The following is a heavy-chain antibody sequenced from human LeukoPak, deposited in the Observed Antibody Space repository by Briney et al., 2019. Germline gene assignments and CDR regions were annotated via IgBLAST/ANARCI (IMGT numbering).Heavy chain of an antibody. V-gene: IGHV5-51*01. J-gene: IGHJ4*02. CDR2: IYPGDSDT. CDR1: GYSFTSYW. D-gene: IGHD3-10*01. Sequence: GESLKISCKGSGYSFTSYWIGWVRQMPGKGLEWMGIIYPGDSDTRYSPSFQGQVTISADKSISTAYLQWSSLKASDTAMYYCATTLDIGSGSSYFDYWGQGTLVTVSS. CDR3: ATTLDIGSGSSYFDY.